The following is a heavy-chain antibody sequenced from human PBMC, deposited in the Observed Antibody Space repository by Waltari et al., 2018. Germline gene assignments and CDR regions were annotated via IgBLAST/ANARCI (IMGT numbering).Heavy chain of an antibody. CDR2: IIPIFGTA. Sequence: QVQLVQSGAEVKKPGSSVKVSCKASGGTFSSYAISWVRQAPGQGLEWMGGIIPIFGTANYAQKFQGRVTITTDESTSTAYMELSSLRSEDTAVYYCARVAEYYYDSSGQLLGAFDIWGQGTMVTVSS. J-gene: IGHJ3*02. CDR1: GGTFSSYA. CDR3: ARVAEYYYDSSGQLLGAFDI. D-gene: IGHD3-22*01. V-gene: IGHV1-69*05.